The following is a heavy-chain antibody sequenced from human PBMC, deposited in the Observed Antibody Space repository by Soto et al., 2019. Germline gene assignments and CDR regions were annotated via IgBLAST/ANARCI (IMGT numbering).Heavy chain of an antibody. CDR2: ISGSGGST. J-gene: IGHJ4*02. CDR3: AKDGGIVVVAAIIDY. CDR1: GFTFSSYA. Sequence: VQLVESGGGVVQPGRSLRLSCAASGFTFSSYAMSWVRQAPGKGLEWVSAISGSGGSTYYADSVKGRFTISRDNSKNTLYLQMNSLRAEDTAVYYCAKDGGIVVVAAIIDYWGQGTLVTVSS. V-gene: IGHV3-23*04. D-gene: IGHD2-15*01.